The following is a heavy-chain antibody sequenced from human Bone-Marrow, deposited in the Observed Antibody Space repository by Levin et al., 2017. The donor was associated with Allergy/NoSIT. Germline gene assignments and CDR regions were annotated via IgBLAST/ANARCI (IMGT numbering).Heavy chain of an antibody. J-gene: IGHJ4*02. CDR2: IWFDGSQR. CDR3: ARDTFNHYIDS. V-gene: IGHV3-33*01. D-gene: IGHD3-16*01. Sequence: LSLTCVVSGFDFSKKGMHWVRQAPGKGLEWVAIIWFDGSQRYYADSVKGRFTISRDDSKNTLYLQMNNLRAEDTAIYFCARDTFNHYIDSWGQGTLVTVSS. CDR1: GFDFSKKG.